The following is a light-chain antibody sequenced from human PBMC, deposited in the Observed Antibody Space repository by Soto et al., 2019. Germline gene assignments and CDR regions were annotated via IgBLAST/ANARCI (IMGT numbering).Light chain of an antibody. CDR1: QGISNY. CDR2: AAS. CDR3: QNYNSAPFT. Sequence: DIQMTQSPSSLSASVGDRVAITCRASQGISNYLAWYQQKPGKVPKLLIYAASTLQSGVPSRFSGSGSGTDFPLTISNLQPEDVATYYCQNYNSAPFTFGRGTKVDIK. V-gene: IGKV1-27*01. J-gene: IGKJ3*01.